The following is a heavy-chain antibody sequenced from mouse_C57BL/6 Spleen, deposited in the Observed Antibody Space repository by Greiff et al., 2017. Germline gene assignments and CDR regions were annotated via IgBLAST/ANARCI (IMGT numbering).Heavy chain of an antibody. CDR2: IHPNSGST. J-gene: IGHJ4*01. D-gene: IGHD2-4*01. V-gene: IGHV1-64*01. Sequence: QVQLKQPGAELVKPGASVKLSCKASGYTFTSYWMHWVKQRPGQGLEWIGMIHPNSGSTNYNEKFKSKATLTVDKSSSTAYMQLSSLTSEDSAVYYCARGGLRHGPFYYAMDYWGQGTSVTVSS. CDR1: GYTFTSYW. CDR3: ARGGLRHGPFYYAMDY.